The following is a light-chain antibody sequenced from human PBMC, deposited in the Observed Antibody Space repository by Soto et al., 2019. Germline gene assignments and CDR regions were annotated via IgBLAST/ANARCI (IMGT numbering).Light chain of an antibody. CDR3: CSYSSGSTPWV. Sequence: QSVLTQPASVSGSPRQSITISCTGTSSDVGGYNYVSWYQHHPGKAPKLIIFDVSDRPSGISDRFSASKSGNTASLTISGLQAEDEADYYCCSYSSGSTPWVFGTGTKVTVL. CDR1: SSDVGGYNY. CDR2: DVS. J-gene: IGLJ1*01. V-gene: IGLV2-14*03.